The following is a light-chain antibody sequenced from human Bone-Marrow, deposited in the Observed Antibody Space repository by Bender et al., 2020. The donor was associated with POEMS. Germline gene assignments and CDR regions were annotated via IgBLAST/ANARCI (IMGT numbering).Light chain of an antibody. J-gene: IGLJ2*01. CDR1: DLGDKY. V-gene: IGLV3-1*01. Sequence: SYEVTQPTSVSVSPGQTASITCSGDDLGDKYVAWYQQKPGQSPVLVIYQDTKRPSGIPERFSGSNSGNTATLTISGTQAMDEADYYCQAWDTYSVIFGGGTKLTVL. CDR2: QDT. CDR3: QAWDTYSVI.